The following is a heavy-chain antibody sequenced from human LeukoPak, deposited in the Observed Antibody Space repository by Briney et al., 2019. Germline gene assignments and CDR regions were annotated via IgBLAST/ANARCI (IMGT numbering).Heavy chain of an antibody. V-gene: IGHV1-8*03. CDR1: GYTFTSYG. D-gene: IGHD3-9*01. CDR3: ARGDILTHYYYYMDV. CDR2: MNPNSGNT. J-gene: IGHJ6*03. Sequence: GASVKVSCKASGYTFTSYGISWVRQATGQGLEWMGWMNPNSGNTGYAQKFQGRVTITRNTSISTAYMELSSLRSEDTAVYYCARGDILTHYYYYMDVWGKGTTVTVSS.